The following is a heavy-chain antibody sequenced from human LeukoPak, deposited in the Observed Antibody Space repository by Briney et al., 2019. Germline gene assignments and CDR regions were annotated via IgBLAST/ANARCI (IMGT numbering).Heavy chain of an antibody. D-gene: IGHD3-16*02. Sequence: PGGSLRLSCAASGFTFSSYSMNWVRQAPGKGLEWVSYISSSSSTIYYADSVKGRFTISRDNAKNSLYLQMNSLRDEDTAVYYCARAYDYVWGSYRSYYFDYWGQGTLVTVSS. CDR1: GFTFSSYS. CDR3: ARAYDYVWGSYRSYYFDY. CDR2: ISSSSSTI. J-gene: IGHJ4*02. V-gene: IGHV3-48*02.